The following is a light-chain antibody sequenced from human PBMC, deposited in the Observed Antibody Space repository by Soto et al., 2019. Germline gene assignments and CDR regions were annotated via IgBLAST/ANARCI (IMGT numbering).Light chain of an antibody. Sequence: EIVLTQSPGTLSLSPGERVTLSCRASQNVYINSLAWYQQKPGQTPRLLIYGASTRAAAVPDRFSGSGSGTDFALSIDGLEPEDFATYYCLQHTNFPLTFGQGTRLEAK. CDR1: QNVYINS. J-gene: IGKJ5*01. CDR2: GAS. V-gene: IGKV3-20*01. CDR3: LQHTNFPLT.